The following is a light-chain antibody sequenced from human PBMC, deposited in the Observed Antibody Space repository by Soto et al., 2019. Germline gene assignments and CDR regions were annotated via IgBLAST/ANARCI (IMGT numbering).Light chain of an antibody. Sequence: QSAVTQPASVSGSPGQSITISCPGTSSDVGSYNLVSWYQQHPGKAPKLMIYEGSKRPSGVSNRFSGSKSGNTASLTISGLQAEDEADYYCCSYAGSSTFYVFGTGTKVTVL. CDR2: EGS. V-gene: IGLV2-23*01. CDR3: CSYAGSSTFYV. J-gene: IGLJ1*01. CDR1: SSDVGSYNL.